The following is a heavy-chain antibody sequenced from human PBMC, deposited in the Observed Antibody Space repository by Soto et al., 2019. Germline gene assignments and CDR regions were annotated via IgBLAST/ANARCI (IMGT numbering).Heavy chain of an antibody. V-gene: IGHV4-59*01. J-gene: IGHJ4*02. CDR2: IYYSGST. CDR1: GGSISSYY. Sequence: PSETLSLTCTVSGGSISSYYWSWIRQPPGKGLEWIGYIYYSGSTNYNPSLKSRVTISVDTSKNQFSLKLSSVTAADTAVYYCARDRGYYGSGSTISFDYWGQGTLVTVSS. D-gene: IGHD3-10*01. CDR3: ARDRGYYGSGSTISFDY.